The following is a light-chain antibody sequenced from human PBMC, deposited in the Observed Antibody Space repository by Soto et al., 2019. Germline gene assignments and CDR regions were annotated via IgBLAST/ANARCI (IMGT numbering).Light chain of an antibody. CDR2: AAS. CDR1: QGISSY. CDR3: QQSYSPPRT. Sequence: ALRMPLSPSSFSASTGDRVTITCRASQGISSYLAWYQQQTGKAHKLLIYAASRLQSGVPSRFSGIGSGTDVTLTISSLQPEDFPTYYCQQSYSPPRTFGPGIEVDI. V-gene: IGKV1-8*01. J-gene: IGKJ3*01.